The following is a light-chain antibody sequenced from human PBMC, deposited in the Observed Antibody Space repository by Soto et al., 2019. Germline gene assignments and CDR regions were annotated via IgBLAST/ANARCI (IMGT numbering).Light chain of an antibody. CDR3: SLYSSNGSLI. J-gene: IGLJ1*01. CDR2: DVN. V-gene: IGLV2-18*01. Sequence: QPVLTQPPSVFGSPGQSVTISCTATTTDIDNYDSVSWYQQAPGTAPKLIIYDVNNRPSGAPDRFSGSTSGNTASLTISGLQAEDETDYFCSLYSSNGSLIFGPGTKLTVL. CDR1: TTDIDNYDS.